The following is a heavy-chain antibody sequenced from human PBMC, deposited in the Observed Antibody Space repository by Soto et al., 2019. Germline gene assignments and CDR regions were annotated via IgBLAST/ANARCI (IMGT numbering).Heavy chain of an antibody. CDR1: GYTFPSYG. D-gene: IGHD5-18*01. V-gene: IGHV1-18*01. Sequence: VALGKVSCKASGYTFPSYGISWVRQAPGQGLEWMGWISAYNGNTNYAQKLQGRVTMTTDTSTSTAYMELRSLSSDDTAVYYCARARPPRGYSYGSHFDYWGQGTQVTVSS. J-gene: IGHJ4*02. CDR2: ISAYNGNT. CDR3: ARARPPRGYSYGSHFDY.